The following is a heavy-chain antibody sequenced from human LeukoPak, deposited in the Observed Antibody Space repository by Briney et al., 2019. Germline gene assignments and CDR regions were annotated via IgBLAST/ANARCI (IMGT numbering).Heavy chain of an antibody. V-gene: IGHV5-51*01. D-gene: IGHD3-16*01. J-gene: IGHJ5*02. CDR2: IYPGDSDT. CDR3: AIFDFLFGEIDNWFDP. CDR1: GYSFSTYW. Sequence: GESLKISCKGSGYSFSTYWIAWVRQMPGKGLEWMGIIYPGDSDTTYSPSFQGQVTISADKSFSTAYLQWSSLKASDTAMYYCAIFDFLFGEIDNWFDPWGQGTQVTVSS.